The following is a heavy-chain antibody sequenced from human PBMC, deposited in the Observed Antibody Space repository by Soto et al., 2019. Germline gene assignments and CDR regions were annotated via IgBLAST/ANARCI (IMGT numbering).Heavy chain of an antibody. D-gene: IGHD3-10*01. CDR3: AAGSSGYGLDV. V-gene: IGHV1-58*01. CDR1: GFTFSSSA. CDR2: IVLGSGNT. Sequence: RASVKVSCKASGFTFSSSAVHWVRQARGQRLEWIGWIVLGSGNTNSAQKFHQRVTFIRDLSTTTAYMEVSSLTSEDTAVYYCAAGSSGYGLDVWGQGTTVTVSS. J-gene: IGHJ6*02.